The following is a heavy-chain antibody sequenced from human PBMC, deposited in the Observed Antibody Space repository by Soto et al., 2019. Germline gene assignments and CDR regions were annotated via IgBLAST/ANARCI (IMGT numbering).Heavy chain of an antibody. D-gene: IGHD6-6*01. V-gene: IGHV3-33*01. CDR3: ARDDRPGAARPHYYYYYMDV. CDR1: GFTSSSYG. CDR2: IWYDGSNK. Sequence: WGSLSLSSAASGFTSSSYGMHWVRQAPGKGLEWVAVIWYDGSNKYYADSVKGRFTISRDNSKNTLYLQMNSLRAEDTAVYYCARDDRPGAARPHYYYYYMDVWGKGTTVTVSS. J-gene: IGHJ6*03.